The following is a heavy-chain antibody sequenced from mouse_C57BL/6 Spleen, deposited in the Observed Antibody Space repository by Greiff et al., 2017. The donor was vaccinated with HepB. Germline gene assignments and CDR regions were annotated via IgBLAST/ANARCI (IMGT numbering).Heavy chain of an antibody. V-gene: IGHV2-5*01. CDR1: GFSLTSYG. CDR3: AKSIYYGNYAAMDY. Sequence: QVQLQQSGPGLVQPSQSLSITCTVSGFSLTSYGVHWVRQSPGKGLEWLGVIWRGGSTDYNAAFMSRLSITKDNSKSQVFFKMNSLQADDTAIYYCAKSIYYGNYAAMDYWGQGTSVTVSS. J-gene: IGHJ4*01. CDR2: IWRGGST. D-gene: IGHD2-1*01.